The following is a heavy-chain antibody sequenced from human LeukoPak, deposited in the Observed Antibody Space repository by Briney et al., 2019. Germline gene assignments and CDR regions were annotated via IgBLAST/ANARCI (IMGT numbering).Heavy chain of an antibody. CDR1: GFTFSSYG. V-gene: IGHV3-33*01. D-gene: IGHD4-23*01. CDR2: IWYDGSNK. CDR3: ARVQYGGNAFDY. Sequence: AGTLRLSCAASGFTFSSYGMHWIRQAPGKGLEWVAVIWYDGSNKYYADSVKGRFTISRDNSKNTLYLQMNSLRAEDTAVYYCARVQYGGNAFDYWGQGTLVTVSS. J-gene: IGHJ4*02.